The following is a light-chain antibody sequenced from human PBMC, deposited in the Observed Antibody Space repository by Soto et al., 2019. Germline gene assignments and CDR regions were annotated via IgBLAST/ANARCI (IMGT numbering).Light chain of an antibody. CDR1: QSVTSGY. CDR3: QHYGTSRS. V-gene: IGKV3-20*01. Sequence: EIVLTQSPGTLSLSPGERATLSCRASQSVTSGYLAWYQQKPGQGPRLLIYGASSRATGIPDRFSGSGSGTDFTLTISRLEPEDFAGYYCQHYGTSRSFGQGTKVEIK. J-gene: IGKJ1*01. CDR2: GAS.